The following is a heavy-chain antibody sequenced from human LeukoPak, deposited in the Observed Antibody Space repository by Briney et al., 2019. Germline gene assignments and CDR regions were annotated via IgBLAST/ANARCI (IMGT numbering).Heavy chain of an antibody. Sequence: GFLRISCAASGFNLSSYWMRWVRQAPGEGVGGVANIKQDGSEKYYVDSVKGRFTISRDNAKNSLYLQMSSLRAEDTAVYYCARGGYSSDSYYFDSWGQGTLVTVSS. CDR1: GFNLSSYW. CDR3: ARGGYSSDSYYFDS. V-gene: IGHV3-7*01. D-gene: IGHD5-18*01. J-gene: IGHJ4*02. CDR2: IKQDGSEK.